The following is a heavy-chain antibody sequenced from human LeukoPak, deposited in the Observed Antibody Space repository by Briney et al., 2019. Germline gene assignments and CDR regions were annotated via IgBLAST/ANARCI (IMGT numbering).Heavy chain of an antibody. Sequence: SETLSLTCSVSGDFLSSGSYYWGWIRQSPGKGLTWIGSIYYSGSTFYNASFESRVTMSVDTSKNQFFLKLSSVTAADTAVYYCARLYQVTTCAKFEYWGQGILVTVSA. D-gene: IGHD4-17*01. CDR1: GDFLSSGSYY. V-gene: IGHV4-39*01. CDR2: IYYSGST. J-gene: IGHJ4*02. CDR3: ARLYQVTTCAKFEY.